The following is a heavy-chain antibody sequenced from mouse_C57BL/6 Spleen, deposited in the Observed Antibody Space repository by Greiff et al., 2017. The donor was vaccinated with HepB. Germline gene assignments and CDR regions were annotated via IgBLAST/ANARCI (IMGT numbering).Heavy chain of an antibody. CDR1: GYTFTSYW. J-gene: IGHJ2*01. CDR3: ARKDDSYRGYFDY. V-gene: IGHV1-69*01. Sequence: QVQLQQPGAELVMPGASVKLSCKASGYTFTSYWMHWVKQRPGQGLEWIGEIDPSDSYTNYNQKFKGKSTLTVDKSSSTAYMQLSSLTSEDSAVYYCARKDDSYRGYFDYWGQDTTLTVSS. D-gene: IGHD2-3*01. CDR2: IDPSDSYT.